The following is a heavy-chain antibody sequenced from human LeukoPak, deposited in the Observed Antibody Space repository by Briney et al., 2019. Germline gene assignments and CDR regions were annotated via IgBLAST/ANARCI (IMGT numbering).Heavy chain of an antibody. CDR1: GYTFTSYD. CDR3: ARESIVGATSAFDI. CDR2: MNPNSGNT. V-gene: IGHV1-8*01. J-gene: IGHJ3*02. Sequence: GASVKVSCKASGYTFTSYDINWVRQATGQGLEWMGWMNPNSGNTGYAQKFQGRVTMTRNTSISTAYVELSSLRSEDTAVYYCARESIVGATSAFDIWGQGTMVTVSS. D-gene: IGHD1-26*01.